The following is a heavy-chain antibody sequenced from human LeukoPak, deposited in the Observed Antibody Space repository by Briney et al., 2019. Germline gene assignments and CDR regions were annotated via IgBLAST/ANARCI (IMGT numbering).Heavy chain of an antibody. J-gene: IGHJ6*03. CDR2: INPSGGST. CDR1: GYTFTSYY. CDR3: ARVSQDTAMVDYYYYMDV. V-gene: IGHV1-46*01. Sequence: ASVKVSCKASGYTFTSYYMHWVRQAPGQGLEWMGIINPSGGSTSYAQKFQGRVTITADESTSTAYMELSSLRSEDTAVYYCARVSQDTAMVDYYYYMDVWGKGTTVTISS. D-gene: IGHD5-18*01.